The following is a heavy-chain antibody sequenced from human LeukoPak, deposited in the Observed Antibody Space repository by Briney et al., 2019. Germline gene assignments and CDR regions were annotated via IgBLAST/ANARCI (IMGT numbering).Heavy chain of an antibody. CDR3: ARERPPPRIYGSGSYARWFDP. V-gene: IGHV1-8*01. D-gene: IGHD3-10*01. CDR1: GYTFTSYD. Sequence: ASVKVSCKASGYTFTSYDINWVRQATGQGLEWMGWVNPNSGNTGYAQKFQGRVTMTRNTSISTAYMELSSLRSEDTAVYYCARERPPPRIYGSGSYARWFDPWGQGTLVTVSS. J-gene: IGHJ5*02. CDR2: VNPNSGNT.